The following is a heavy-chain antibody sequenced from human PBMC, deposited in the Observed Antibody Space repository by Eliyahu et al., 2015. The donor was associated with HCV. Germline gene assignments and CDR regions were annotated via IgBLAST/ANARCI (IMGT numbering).Heavy chain of an antibody. CDR1: GYTFTSXG. CDR3: ARVDWEGSGWYLDY. V-gene: IGHV1-18*01. J-gene: IGHJ4*02. D-gene: IGHD6-19*01. Sequence: QVQLVQSGAEVKXPGXSVKVSCXASGYTFTSXGXSWVRXAPGQGLEWMGWIXAYNGDTDYAQKVQGRVNMTTDASTGTAYMELRSLRSDDTAVYYCARVDWEGSGWYLDYWGQGTLVTVSS. CDR2: IXAYNGDT.